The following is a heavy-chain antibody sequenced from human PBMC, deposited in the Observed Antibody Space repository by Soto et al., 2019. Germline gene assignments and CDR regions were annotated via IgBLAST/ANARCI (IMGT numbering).Heavy chain of an antibody. V-gene: IGHV4-59*12. CDR2: IYYSGST. Sequence: PLEILSLTCTVSGGSISSYYWSWIRQPPGKGLEWIGYIYYSGSTNYNPSLKSRVTISVDTSKNQFSLKLSSVTAADTAVYYCARLYMVRGVMNWLDPWGQGTLVTVSS. CDR3: ARLYMVRGVMNWLDP. CDR1: GGSISSYY. J-gene: IGHJ5*02. D-gene: IGHD3-10*01.